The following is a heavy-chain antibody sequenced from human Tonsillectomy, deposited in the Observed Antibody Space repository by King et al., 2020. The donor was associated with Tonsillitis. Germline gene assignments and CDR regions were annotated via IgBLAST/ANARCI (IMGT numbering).Heavy chain of an antibody. CDR2: ISYDGINK. CDR3: ARDLGIAAAGLWATFEY. J-gene: IGHJ4*02. CDR1: GFTFSGST. Sequence: QLVQSGGGVVQPGRSLRLSCAASGFTFSGSTMHWVRQAPGKGLEWVALISYDGINKLYADSVKGRFTISRDNSKYTLYLQMNSLRAEDTAVYYCARDLGIAAAGLWATFEYWGRGALVSVSS. D-gene: IGHD6-13*01. V-gene: IGHV3-30-3*01.